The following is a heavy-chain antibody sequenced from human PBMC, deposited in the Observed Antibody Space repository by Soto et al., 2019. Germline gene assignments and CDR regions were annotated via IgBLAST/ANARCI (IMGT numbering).Heavy chain of an antibody. CDR1: EFNVMSYW. V-gene: IGHV3-7*01. D-gene: IGHD3-16*01. Sequence: GGSLRLSCAVSEFNVMSYWMSWVRQAPGKGLEWVASIKEDGSEIYYLQSVRGRFTISRDSAGNALHLAMNYLSAEDTGVYFCARDIGFDYVNWGQGTLVTVSS. CDR2: IKEDGSEI. J-gene: IGHJ4*02. CDR3: ARDIGFDYVN.